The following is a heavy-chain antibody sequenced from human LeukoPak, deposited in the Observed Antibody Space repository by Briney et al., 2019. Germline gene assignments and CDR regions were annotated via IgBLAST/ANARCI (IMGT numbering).Heavy chain of an antibody. D-gene: IGHD3-10*02. J-gene: IGHJ4*02. CDR2: IYSGGST. CDR3: ARTASSYVSTHPSDY. CDR1: GLTVSTTY. Sequence: PGGSLRLSCAASGLTVSTTYMTWVRQAPGKGLEGVSLIYSGGSTYYADSVKGRFTISRDIPKNTLYLQMSSLRAEDTAVYYCARTASSYVSTHPSDYWGQGILVTVSS. V-gene: IGHV3-53*01.